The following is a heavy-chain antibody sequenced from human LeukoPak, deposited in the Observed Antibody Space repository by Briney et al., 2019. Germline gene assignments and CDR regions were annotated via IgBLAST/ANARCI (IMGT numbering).Heavy chain of an antibody. CDR2: ISSSGSTI. D-gene: IGHD3-22*01. CDR3: ARTKLDEGSGYYYEGDYFDY. J-gene: IGHJ4*02. Sequence: KPGGSLRLSCAASGFTFSDYYMSWIRQAPGKGLEWVSYISSSGSTIYYADSVKGRFTISRDNAKNSLYLQMNSLRAEDTAVYYCARTKLDEGSGYYYEGDYFDYWGQGTLVTVSS. V-gene: IGHV3-11*01. CDR1: GFTFSDYY.